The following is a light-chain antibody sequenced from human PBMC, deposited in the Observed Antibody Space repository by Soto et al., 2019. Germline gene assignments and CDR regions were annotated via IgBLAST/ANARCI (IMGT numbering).Light chain of an antibody. CDR1: QSVSSSN. CDR2: GAS. CDR3: QQYNNWPL. J-gene: IGKJ4*01. V-gene: IGKV3-15*01. Sequence: EIVLTQSPGTLSLSPGERATLSCRASQSVSSSNLAWYQQKPGQAPRLLIYGASTRATGIPARFSGSGSGTEFTLTISSLQSEDFAVYYCQQYNNWPLFGGGTKVEIK.